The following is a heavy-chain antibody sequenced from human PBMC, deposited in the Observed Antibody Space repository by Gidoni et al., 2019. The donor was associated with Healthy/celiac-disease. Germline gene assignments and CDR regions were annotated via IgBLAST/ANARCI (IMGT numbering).Heavy chain of an antibody. D-gene: IGHD5-18*01. CDR3: AKDTAMVN. CDR2: ISYDGSNK. J-gene: IGHJ4*02. Sequence: QVQLVESGGGVVQPGRSLRLSCAASGFTFSSYGMHWVRQAPGKGLEWVAVISYDGSNKYYADSVKGRFTISRDNSKNTLYLQMNSLRAEDTAVYYCAKDTAMVNWGQGTLVTVSS. CDR1: GFTFSSYG. V-gene: IGHV3-30*18.